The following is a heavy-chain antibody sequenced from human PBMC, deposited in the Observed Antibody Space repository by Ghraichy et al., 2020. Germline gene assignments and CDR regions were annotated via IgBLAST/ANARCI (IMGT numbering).Heavy chain of an antibody. J-gene: IGHJ4*02. D-gene: IGHD2-8*01. CDR3: AREPMVCTGQGDF. Sequence: ASVKVSCKASGYTFTGYYIHWVRQAPGQGLEWMGWINPNSGDTNFPQRFQGRLTLTRDTSISTAYMEVSRLTSDDTAVYYCAREPMVCTGQGDFWGQGTLVTVSS. V-gene: IGHV1-2*02. CDR2: INPNSGDT. CDR1: GYTFTGYY.